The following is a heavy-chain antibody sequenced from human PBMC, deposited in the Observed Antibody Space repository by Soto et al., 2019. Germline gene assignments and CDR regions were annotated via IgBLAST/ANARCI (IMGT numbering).Heavy chain of an antibody. CDR1: GFTFSSYG. J-gene: IGHJ4*02. V-gene: IGHV3-23*01. CDR3: AKDRRAGGNYGFYSDF. Sequence: EVQLLESGGGLVQPGGSLRLSCAAPGFTFSSYGMTWVRQAPGKGLEWVSFSSATGAGTYYADSVKGRFTISRDNSKNPLYLQMTSLRADDTAVYYCAKDRRAGGNYGFYSDFWGQGALVIVSS. CDR2: SSATGAGT. D-gene: IGHD1-7*01.